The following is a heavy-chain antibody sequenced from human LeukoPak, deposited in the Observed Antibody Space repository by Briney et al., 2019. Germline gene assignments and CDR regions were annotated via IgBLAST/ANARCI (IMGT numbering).Heavy chain of an antibody. Sequence: GGSLRLSCAASGFTFRSCEFSWVRQAPPQGLEWVSYISSSSSIIYYADSVKGRFTISRDSAKSSVFLQMNSLRAEDTAVYYCARVGGHCTSTSCPPPDYWGQGTLVTVSS. CDR3: ARVGGHCTSTSCPPPDY. CDR1: GFTFRSCE. CDR2: ISSSSSII. J-gene: IGHJ4*02. V-gene: IGHV3-48*03. D-gene: IGHD2-2*01.